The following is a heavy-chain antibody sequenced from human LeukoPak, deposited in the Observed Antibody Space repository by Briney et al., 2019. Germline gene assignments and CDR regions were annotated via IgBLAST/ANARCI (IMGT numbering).Heavy chain of an antibody. Sequence: PGGSLRLSCVVSGFRFDDYGMHWVRQAPGKGLEWVSGNSWGGTTTGYADSVKGRFTISRDSAKNSLYLQMDSLRVEDTALYYCAKDESTGGFAPGYFYGMGVWGQGTTVTVSS. D-gene: IGHD3-16*01. J-gene: IGHJ6*02. CDR3: AKDESTGGFAPGYFYGMGV. CDR2: NSWGGTTT. CDR1: GFRFDDYG. V-gene: IGHV3-9*01.